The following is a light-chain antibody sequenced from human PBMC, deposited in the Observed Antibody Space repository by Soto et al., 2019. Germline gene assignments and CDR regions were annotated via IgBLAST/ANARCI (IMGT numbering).Light chain of an antibody. CDR1: TNDVGNYNY. CDR2: DVT. V-gene: IGLV2-11*01. CDR3: CSYAGSYSYV. Sequence: ALTQPRSVSGSPGQSVTISCTGTTNDVGNYNYVSWYQQHPSKAPKLMIYDVTKRPSGVPDRFSGSKSGNTASLTISGLQAEDEADYYCCSYAGSYSYVFGTGTKV. J-gene: IGLJ1*01.